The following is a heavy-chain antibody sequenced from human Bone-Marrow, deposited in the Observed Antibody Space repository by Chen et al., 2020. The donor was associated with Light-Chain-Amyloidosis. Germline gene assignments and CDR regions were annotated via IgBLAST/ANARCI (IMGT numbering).Heavy chain of an antibody. J-gene: IGHJ4*02. CDR3: ARRRDGYNFDY. CDR2: IYPDDSDA. Sequence: IGWVRQMPGKGLEWMGVIYPDDSDARYSPSFEGQVTISADKSITTAYLQWRSLKASDTAMYYCARRRDGYNFDYWGPGTLVTVSS. V-gene: IGHV5-51*01. D-gene: IGHD5-12*01.